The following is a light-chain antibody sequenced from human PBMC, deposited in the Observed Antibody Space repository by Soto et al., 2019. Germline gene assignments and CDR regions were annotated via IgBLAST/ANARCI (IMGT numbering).Light chain of an antibody. J-gene: IGKJ5*01. CDR3: EQTYSTPVT. Sequence: DIQMTQSPSSLSASVGDRVTVTCRTSQNINNYLNWYQQKPAKAPKLLIYSASSVQSGVPLRFSGSVSGTDFTLTISSLQPEDFATYYCEQTYSTPVTFGQGTRLEVK. CDR2: SAS. CDR1: QNINNY. V-gene: IGKV1-39*01.